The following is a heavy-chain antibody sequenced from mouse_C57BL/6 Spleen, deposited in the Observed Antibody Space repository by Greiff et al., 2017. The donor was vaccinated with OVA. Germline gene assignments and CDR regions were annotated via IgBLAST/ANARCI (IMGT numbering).Heavy chain of an antibody. V-gene: IGHV1-82*01. D-gene: IGHD2-3*01. J-gene: IGHJ3*01. CDR1: GYAFSSSW. CDR2: IYPGDGDT. CDR3: ARGIYDGYYPAY. Sequence: QVQLQQSGPELVKPGASVKISCKASGYAFSSSWMNWVKQRPGKGLEWIGRIYPGDGDTNYNGKFKGKATLTADKSSSTAYMQLSSLTSEDSAVYVCARGIYDGYYPAYWGQGTLVTVSA.